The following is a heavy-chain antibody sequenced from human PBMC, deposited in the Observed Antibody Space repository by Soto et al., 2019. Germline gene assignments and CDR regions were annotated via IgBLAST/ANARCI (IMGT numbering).Heavy chain of an antibody. CDR2: IYFSGST. J-gene: IGHJ3*02. D-gene: IGHD3-3*01. CDR1: GGSISSSSYY. V-gene: IGHV4-39*01. Sequence: SETLSLTCTVSGGSISSSSYYWGWIRQPPGKGLEWIGSIYFSGSTYYNPSLKSRVTISVDTSKNQFSLKLSSVTAADTAVYYCASQLRITIFGVVPDAFDIWGQGTMVTVSS. CDR3: ASQLRITIFGVVPDAFDI.